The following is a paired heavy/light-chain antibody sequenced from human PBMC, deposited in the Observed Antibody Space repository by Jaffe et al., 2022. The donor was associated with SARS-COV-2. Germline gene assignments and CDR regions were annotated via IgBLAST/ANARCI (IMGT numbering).Heavy chain of an antibody. CDR1: GGSISNYY. CDR2: IYYSGST. Sequence: QVQLQESGPGLVKPSETLSLTCIVSGGSISNYYWSWIRQPPGKGLEWIGYIYYSGSTDYNPSLKSRVTMSVDTSKNQFSLKLSSVTAADTAVYYCARGRDSYDSSAHFDYWGQGTLVTVSS. J-gene: IGHJ4*02. V-gene: IGHV4-59*01. CDR3: ARGRDSYDSSAHFDY. D-gene: IGHD3-22*01.
Light chain of an antibody. Sequence: EIVLTQSPATLSLSPGERATLSCRASQSVSSYLAWYQQKPGQAPRLLIYDASNRATGIPARFSGSGSGTDFTLTISSLEPEDFAVYYCQQRSNWPRTFGPGTKVDIK. CDR2: DAS. CDR3: QQRSNWPRT. CDR1: QSVSSY. J-gene: IGKJ3*01. V-gene: IGKV3-11*01.